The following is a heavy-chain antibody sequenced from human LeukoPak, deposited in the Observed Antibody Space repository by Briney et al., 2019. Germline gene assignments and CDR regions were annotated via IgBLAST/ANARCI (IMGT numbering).Heavy chain of an antibody. D-gene: IGHD3-9*01. Sequence: GGSLRLSCAASGFTFSSYSMNWVRQAPGKGLEWVSSISSSSSYIYYADSVKGRFTISRDNAKNSLYLQMSSLRAEDTAVYYCAKDGTDYDILTGYYWRVESDAFDIWGQGTMVTVSS. CDR3: AKDGTDYDILTGYYWRVESDAFDI. CDR1: GFTFSSYS. CDR2: ISSSSSYI. J-gene: IGHJ3*02. V-gene: IGHV3-21*01.